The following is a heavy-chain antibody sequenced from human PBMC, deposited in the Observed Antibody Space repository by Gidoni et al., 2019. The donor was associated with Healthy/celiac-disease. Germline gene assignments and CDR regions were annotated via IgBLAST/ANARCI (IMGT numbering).Heavy chain of an antibody. Sequence: QVQLVESGGGVVQPGRSRRLPCEASGFTFRSYGLHWVRQAPGKGLCWVAVISYDGSNKYYADSVKGRFTISRDNSKNTLYLQMNSLRAEDTAVYYCAKDRAQYSSGAPYFDYWGQGTLVTVSS. J-gene: IGHJ4*02. V-gene: IGHV3-30*18. CDR2: ISYDGSNK. CDR3: AKDRAQYSSGAPYFDY. CDR1: GFTFRSYG. D-gene: IGHD6-19*01.